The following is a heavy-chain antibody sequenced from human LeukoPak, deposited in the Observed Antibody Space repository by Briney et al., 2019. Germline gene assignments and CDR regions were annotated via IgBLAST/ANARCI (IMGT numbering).Heavy chain of an antibody. CDR1: GYSFTSYW. V-gene: IGHV5-51*01. J-gene: IGHJ5*02. CDR3: ARQVSSSGWFDH. D-gene: IGHD6-6*01. CDR2: IYPDASDT. Sequence: GESLKISCKASGYSFTSYWIGWVRQMPGKGLEWMGIIYPDASDTRYSPSFQGQVTISADKSISTAYMQWSSLKASDTAMYYCARQVSSSGWFDHWGQGTLVTVSS.